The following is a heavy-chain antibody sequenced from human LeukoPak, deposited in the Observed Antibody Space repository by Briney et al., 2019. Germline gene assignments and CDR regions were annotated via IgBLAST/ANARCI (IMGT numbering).Heavy chain of an antibody. J-gene: IGHJ4*02. CDR2: IYSTGST. CDR1: GDSINYHY. CDR3: ARVVYVEYGASGTYYNGGFDY. V-gene: IGHV4-59*11. Sequence: SETLSLTCTVSGDSINYHYWTWIRQSPGKGLEWIGYIYSTGSTKYNSSLKSRVSISLDTSKNQFSLRLTSVTAADTAVYYCARVVYVEYGASGTYYNGGFDYWGQGTPVTVSS. D-gene: IGHD3-10*01.